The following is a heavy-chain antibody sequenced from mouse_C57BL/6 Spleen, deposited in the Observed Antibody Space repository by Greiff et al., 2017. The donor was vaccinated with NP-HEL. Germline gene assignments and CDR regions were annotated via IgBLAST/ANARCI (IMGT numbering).Heavy chain of an antibody. CDR1: GFTFSSYA. D-gene: IGHD3-3*01. J-gene: IGHJ1*03. CDR2: ISDGGSYT. CDR3: ARERGRGDETHWYFDV. Sequence: EVHLVESGGGLVKPGGSLKLSCAASGFTFSSYAMSWVRQTPEKRLEWVATISDGGSYTYYPDNVKGRFTISRDNAKNNLYLQMSHLKSEDTAMYYCARERGRGDETHWYFDVWGTGTTVTVSS. V-gene: IGHV5-4*01.